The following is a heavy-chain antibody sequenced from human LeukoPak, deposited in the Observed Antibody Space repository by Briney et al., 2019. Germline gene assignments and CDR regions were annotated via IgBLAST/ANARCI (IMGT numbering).Heavy chain of an antibody. V-gene: IGHV1-2*02. Sequence: GASVKVSCKPSGYTFTGYFMHWVRQAPGQGLEWMGWINPNSGGTNYAQKFQGRVTMTRDTSISTAYMELSRLRSDDTAVYYCARDSIAAAGTDPFYYYYYGMDVWGQGTTVTVSS. J-gene: IGHJ6*02. CDR1: GYTFTGYF. CDR2: INPNSGGT. D-gene: IGHD6-13*01. CDR3: ARDSIAAAGTDPFYYYYYGMDV.